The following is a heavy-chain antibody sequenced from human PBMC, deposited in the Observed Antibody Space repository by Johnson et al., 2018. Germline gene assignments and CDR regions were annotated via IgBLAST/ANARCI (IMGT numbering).Heavy chain of an antibody. Sequence: VQLVQSGGGLVKPGGSLRLSCAASGFTFSNAWMSWVRQAPGKGLEWVGRIKSKTDGGTTDYAAPVKGRFTISRDDSKNTLYLQMNSRKTEETAVYYWTTECREKLYAFDIWGQGTMVTVSS. CDR2: IKSKTDGGTT. CDR1: GFTFSNAW. D-gene: IGHD1-26*01. J-gene: IGHJ3*02. CDR3: TTECREKLYAFDI. V-gene: IGHV3-15*01.